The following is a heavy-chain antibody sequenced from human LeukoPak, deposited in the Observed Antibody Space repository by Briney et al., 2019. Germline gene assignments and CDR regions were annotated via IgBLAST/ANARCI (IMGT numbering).Heavy chain of an antibody. CDR1: GGSNSSYY. CDR3: ERYIVSYPHDAFDI. V-gene: IGHV4-59*01. J-gene: IGHJ3*02. CDR2: IYYSGST. D-gene: IGHD1-26*01. Sequence: PSETLSLTCTASGGSNSSYYWSWIRQPPGKGLEWIGYIYYSGSTSYNPSLKSRVTISVDTSKKQFSLKLSSVTAADTAFYYCERYIVSYPHDAFDIWGQGTMVTVSS.